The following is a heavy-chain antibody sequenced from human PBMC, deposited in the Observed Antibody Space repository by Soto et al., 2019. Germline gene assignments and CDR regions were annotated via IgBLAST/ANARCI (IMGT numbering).Heavy chain of an antibody. V-gene: IGHV3-30*18. CDR3: AKDLFRDSSGDGMDV. Sequence: GGSLRLSCAASGFTFSSYGMHWVRQAPGKGLEWVAVISYDGSNKYYADSVKGRFTISRDNSKNTLYLQMNSLRAEDTAVYYCAKDLFRDSSGDGMDVWGQGTTVTVSS. CDR2: ISYDGSNK. J-gene: IGHJ6*02. CDR1: GFTFSSYG. D-gene: IGHD3-22*01.